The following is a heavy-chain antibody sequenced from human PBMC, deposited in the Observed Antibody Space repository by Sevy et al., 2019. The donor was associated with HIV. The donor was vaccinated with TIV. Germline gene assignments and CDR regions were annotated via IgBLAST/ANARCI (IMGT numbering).Heavy chain of an antibody. V-gene: IGHV3-30*18. CDR1: GFSFRNYD. D-gene: IGHD2-2*01. CDR2: VSFDGDST. Sequence: GGSLRLSYAASGFSFRNYDMHWIRQAPGKGLEWLALVSFDGDSTYSADSVKGRFTSSRDNSKNTLYLQMNSLRVEDTAIYYCAKRGGHDTSGYVSYYYYGMDVWGQGTTVTVSS. CDR3: AKRGGHDTSGYVSYYYYGMDV. J-gene: IGHJ6*02.